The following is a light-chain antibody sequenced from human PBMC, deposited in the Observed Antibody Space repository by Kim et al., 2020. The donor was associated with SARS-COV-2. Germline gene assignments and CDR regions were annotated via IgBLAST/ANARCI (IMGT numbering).Light chain of an antibody. CDR2: DVT. Sequence: GHSCTIPCTVTGSDIGLYNNASWYQGHPGKAPNLIIYDVTKRPSGVSFRFSASKSGNTASLTISGLQGEDEADYYCSSFASSSIVIFGGGTQLTVL. CDR3: SSFASSSIVI. CDR1: GSDIGLYNN. V-gene: IGLV2-14*03. J-gene: IGLJ2*01.